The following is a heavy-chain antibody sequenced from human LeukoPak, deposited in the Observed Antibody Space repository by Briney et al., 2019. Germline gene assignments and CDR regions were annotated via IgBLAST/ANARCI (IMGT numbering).Heavy chain of an antibody. D-gene: IGHD3-3*01. V-gene: IGHV3-21*01. J-gene: IGHJ4*02. Sequence: GGSLRLSCAASGFTFSSYSMNWVRQAPGKGLEGVSSISSSSSYIYYADSVKGRFTISRDNAKNSLYLQMNSLRAEDTAVYYCARGQRVDFWSGYYTVFVPWGQGTLVTVSS. CDR3: ARGQRVDFWSGYYTVFVP. CDR2: ISSSSSYI. CDR1: GFTFSSYS.